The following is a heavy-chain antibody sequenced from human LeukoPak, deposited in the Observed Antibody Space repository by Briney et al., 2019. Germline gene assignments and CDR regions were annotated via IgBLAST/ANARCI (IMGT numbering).Heavy chain of an antibody. CDR2: FSGSGGRT. D-gene: IGHD2-2*01. CDR3: AKGFCTSTGCYAGY. CDR1: GFTFSSYG. J-gene: IGHJ4*02. Sequence: PGGSLRLSCAASGFTFSSYGMHWVRQAPGKGREGVSAFSGSGGRTYYADSVKGRFTISRDNSRNTLSLQMDSLRDEDTAIYYCAKGFCTSTGCYAGYWGQGTLVTVSS. V-gene: IGHV3-23*01.